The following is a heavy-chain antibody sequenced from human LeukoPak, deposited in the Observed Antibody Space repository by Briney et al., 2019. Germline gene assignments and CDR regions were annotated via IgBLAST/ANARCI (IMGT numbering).Heavy chain of an antibody. CDR3: ARHRGQDGTLDY. CDR2: INYSGST. V-gene: IGHV4-59*08. J-gene: IGHJ4*02. D-gene: IGHD1-26*01. CDR1: SGCIISSY. Sequence: SETLSLTCTITSGCIISSYWRWIRQPPGEGLHWIAYINYSGSTNYNPSLKSRVTISVDTSKDQFSLKLNSVTAADTAVYYCARHRGQDGTLDYWGQGTLVTVSS.